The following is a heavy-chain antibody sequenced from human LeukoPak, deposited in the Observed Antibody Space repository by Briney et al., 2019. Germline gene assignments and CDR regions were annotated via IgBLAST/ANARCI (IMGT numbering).Heavy chain of an antibody. CDR1: GYTFTGYY. Sequence: ASVKVSCKASGYTFTGYYMHWVRQAPGQGLEWMGWINPNSGGTNYAQKFQGRVTMTRDTSISTAYMVLSRLRSDDTAVYYCARDESSDPSQGPWGQGTLVTVSS. CDR2: INPNSGGT. CDR3: ARDESSDPSQGP. D-gene: IGHD1-26*01. V-gene: IGHV1-2*02. J-gene: IGHJ5*02.